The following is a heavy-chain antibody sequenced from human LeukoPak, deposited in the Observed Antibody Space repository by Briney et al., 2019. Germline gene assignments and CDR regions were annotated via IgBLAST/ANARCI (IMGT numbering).Heavy chain of an antibody. V-gene: IGHV1-69*13. CDR1: GGTFSSYA. D-gene: IGHD3-22*01. CDR3: ARLGSSGYPPSDAFDI. Sequence: ASVKVSCKASGGTFSSYAISWVRQAPGQGLEWMGGIIPIFGTANYAQKFQGRVAITADESTSTAYMELSSLRSEDTAVYYCARLGSSGYPPSDAFDIWGQGTMVTVSS. J-gene: IGHJ3*02. CDR2: IIPIFGTA.